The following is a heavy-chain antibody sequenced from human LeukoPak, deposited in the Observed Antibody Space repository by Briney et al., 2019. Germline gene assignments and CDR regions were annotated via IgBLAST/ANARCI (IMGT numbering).Heavy chain of an antibody. J-gene: IGHJ4*02. CDR2: MNPNSGNT. CDR3: ARAGSKYNDFDY. D-gene: IGHD1-1*01. Sequence: ASVKVSCKASGYTFTSYYMHWVRQATGQGLEWMGWMNPNSGNTGYAQKFQGRVTITRNTSISTAYMELSSLRSEDTAVYYCARAGSKYNDFDYWGQGTLVTVSS. V-gene: IGHV1-8*03. CDR1: GYTFTSYY.